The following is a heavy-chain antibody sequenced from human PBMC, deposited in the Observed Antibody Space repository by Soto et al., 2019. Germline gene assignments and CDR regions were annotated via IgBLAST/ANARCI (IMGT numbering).Heavy chain of an antibody. CDR3: ARDIAVDLGAFDI. J-gene: IGHJ3*02. D-gene: IGHD6-19*01. Sequence: ASVKVSCKASCCTFTSYGISWVRQAPVRVLEWMVCISAYNGNTNYEQKLQGRVTMTTDTSTSTDYMELTSLRSDDTAVYCCARDIAVDLGAFDIWGQGRMVTLSS. CDR1: CCTFTSYG. CDR2: ISAYNGNT. V-gene: IGHV1-18*04.